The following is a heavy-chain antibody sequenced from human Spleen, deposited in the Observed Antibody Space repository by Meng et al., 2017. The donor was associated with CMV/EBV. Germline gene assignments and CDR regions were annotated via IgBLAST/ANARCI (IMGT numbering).Heavy chain of an antibody. CDR1: GYTFTGSY. V-gene: IGHV1-2*06. Sequence: ASVKVYCKASGYTFTGSYMYWVRQAPGQGLEWMGRINPNSGGINYAQKFQGRVTMTRDTSISTAYMELSRLKSDDTAVYYCARVAGDYYYGMDVWGQGTTVTVSS. J-gene: IGHJ6*02. CDR3: ARVAGDYYYGMDV. CDR2: INPNSGGI.